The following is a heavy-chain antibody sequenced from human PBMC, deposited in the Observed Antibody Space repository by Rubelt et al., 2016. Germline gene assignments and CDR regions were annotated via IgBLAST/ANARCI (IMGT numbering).Heavy chain of an antibody. Sequence: DVQLVESGGDLVQPGGSLRLSCAASGFTISTYWMTWVRQASGKGLEWVASIKQDGSVKNYVDSVKGRLTISRDNAKNSLSLQMNSLRVEDTAVYYCASHRGYWGQGTLVTVSS. CDR3: ASHRGY. J-gene: IGHJ4*02. CDR1: GFTISTYW. V-gene: IGHV3-7*01. CDR2: IKQDGSVK. D-gene: IGHD2-21*01.